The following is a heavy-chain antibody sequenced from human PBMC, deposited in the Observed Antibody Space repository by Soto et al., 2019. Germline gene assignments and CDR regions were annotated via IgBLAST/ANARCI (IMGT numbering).Heavy chain of an antibody. J-gene: IGHJ3*02. Sequence: QVQLQEAGQGLVKPSETLSLTCTVAGGSLTDHYWNWFRQSPGKGLHWIGYVYYSGGTNYNPSLKSRVTMSVDTSKNQCSLNWRSVTAADTAVYYCARGNDWKSSTFDIWGQGTMVSVSS. V-gene: IGHV4-59*11. D-gene: IGHD2-21*01. CDR2: VYYSGGT. CDR1: GGSLTDHY. CDR3: ARGNDWKSSTFDI.